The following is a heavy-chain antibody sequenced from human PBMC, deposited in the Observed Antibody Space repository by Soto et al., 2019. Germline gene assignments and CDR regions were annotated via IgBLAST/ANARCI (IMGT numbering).Heavy chain of an antibody. D-gene: IGHD3-10*01. CDR2: IIPILGIA. J-gene: IGHJ4*02. V-gene: IGHV1-69*02. CDR3: PRSYSGSGSYYKGVDY. Sequence: QVQLVQSGAEVKKPGSSVKVSCKASGGTFSSYTISWVRQAPGQGLEWMGRIIPILGIANYAQKFQGRVTFNEDKSTSTAHMELTSLRSEDTAVYYCPRSYSGSGSYYKGVDYWRQGTLVTVCS. CDR1: GGTFSSYT.